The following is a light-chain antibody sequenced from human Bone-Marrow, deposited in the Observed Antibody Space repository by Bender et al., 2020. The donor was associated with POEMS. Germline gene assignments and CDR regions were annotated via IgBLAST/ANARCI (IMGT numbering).Light chain of an antibody. CDR1: GSNIGGYP. V-gene: IGLV1-44*01. CDR3: QSNDGSLSGSVV. Sequence: QSVLTQPPSVSGTPGQRVTISCSGSGSNIGGYPVNWYQQLPGTAPRLLIYTNNERPSGVPDRFSGSKSGTSASLAITGLQSDDEAIYFCQSNDGSLSGSVVFGGGTKLTVL. J-gene: IGLJ2*01. CDR2: TNN.